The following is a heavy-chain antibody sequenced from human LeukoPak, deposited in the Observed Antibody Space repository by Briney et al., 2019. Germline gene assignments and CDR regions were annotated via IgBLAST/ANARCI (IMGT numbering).Heavy chain of an antibody. CDR3: ARGYSGSYFDY. Sequence: SETLPLTCTVSGGSISSGGYYWSWIRQHPGKGLEWIGYIYYSGSTYYNPSLKSRVTISVDTSKNQFSLKLSSVTAADTAVYYCARGYSGSYFDYWSQGTLVTVSS. CDR1: GGSISSGGYY. D-gene: IGHD1-26*01. CDR2: IYYSGST. J-gene: IGHJ4*02. V-gene: IGHV4-31*03.